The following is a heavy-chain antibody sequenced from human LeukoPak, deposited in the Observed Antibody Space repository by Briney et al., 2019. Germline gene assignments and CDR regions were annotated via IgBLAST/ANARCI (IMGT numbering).Heavy chain of an antibody. CDR1: GGSISSHY. J-gene: IGHJ6*03. CDR3: ARVQTNYDILTMYYYYYMDV. Sequence: SETLSLTCTVSGGSISSHYWSWIRQPPGKGLEWIGYIYYSGSTNYNPSLKSRDTISVDTSKNQFSLKLSSVTAADTAVYYCARVQTNYDILTMYYYYYMDVWGKGTTVTVSS. D-gene: IGHD3-9*01. CDR2: IYYSGST. V-gene: IGHV4-59*11.